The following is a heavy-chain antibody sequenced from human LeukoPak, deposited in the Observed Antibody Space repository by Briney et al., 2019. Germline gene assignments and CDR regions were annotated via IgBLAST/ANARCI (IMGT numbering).Heavy chain of an antibody. D-gene: IGHD3-3*01. CDR2: ISYDGSNK. CDR1: GFTFSSYA. J-gene: IGHJ4*02. CDR3: ARGDFGVVRPFDF. Sequence: SGGSLRLSCAASGFTFSSYAMHWVRQAPGKGLEWVAVISYDGSNKYYADSVKGRFTISRDNSKNTLYLQMNSLRAEDTAVYYCARGDFGVVRPFDFWGQGTLVTVSS. V-gene: IGHV3-30-3*01.